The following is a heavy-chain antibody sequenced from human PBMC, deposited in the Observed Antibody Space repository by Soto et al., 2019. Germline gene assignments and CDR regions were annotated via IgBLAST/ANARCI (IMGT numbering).Heavy chain of an antibody. J-gene: IGHJ4*02. V-gene: IGHV4-61*05. Sequence: PSETLSLTCTVSGASISSSSYYWGWIRQPPGKGLEWIGYIYYSGSTNYNPSLKSRVTISVDTSKNQFSLKLSSVTAADTAVYYCATLPTPFLGYFDYWGQGTLVTVSS. CDR3: ATLPTPFLGYFDY. D-gene: IGHD3-16*01. CDR1: GASISSSSYY. CDR2: IYYSGST.